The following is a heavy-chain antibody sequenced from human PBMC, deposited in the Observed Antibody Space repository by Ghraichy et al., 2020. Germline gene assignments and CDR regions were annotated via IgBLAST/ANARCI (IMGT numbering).Heavy chain of an antibody. CDR3: ARGYSGDETFLSPFYHFMDV. V-gene: IGHV1-8*01. CDR2: MNPKSGNT. CDR1: GYNFITYD. J-gene: IGHJ6*03. Sequence: ASVKVSCKTSGYNFITYDINWVRQAAGQGPEWLGWMNPKSGNTGFAQKFRGRVTMTRNTSLSTAYMELRGLKSADTAVYYCARGYSGDETFLSPFYHFMDVWGTGTTVIVS. D-gene: IGHD1-26*01.